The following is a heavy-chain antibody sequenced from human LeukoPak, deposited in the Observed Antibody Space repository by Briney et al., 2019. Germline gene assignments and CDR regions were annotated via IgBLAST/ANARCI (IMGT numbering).Heavy chain of an antibody. CDR1: GGSISSYY. CDR3: ARGVSSSWYRY. Sequence: SETLSLTCTVSGGSISSYYWSWIRQPPGKGLEWIGYIYTSGSTNYNPSLKSRVTISVDTSKNQFSLKLSSVTAADTAVYYCARGVSSSWYRYWGQGTLVTVSS. CDR2: IYTSGST. D-gene: IGHD6-13*01. V-gene: IGHV4-4*09. J-gene: IGHJ4*02.